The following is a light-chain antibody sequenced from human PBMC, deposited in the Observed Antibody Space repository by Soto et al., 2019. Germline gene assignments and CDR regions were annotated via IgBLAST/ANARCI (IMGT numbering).Light chain of an antibody. CDR3: NSFTSSSTVI. J-gene: IGLJ2*01. Sequence: QSALTQPASVSGSPGQSITISCTGTNSDVGGYNYVSWYQQHPGKAPKLMIYEVSHRPSGVSSRFSGSKSGNTASLTISGLQAEDEADYYCNSFTSSSTVIFGGGTKLTVL. CDR2: EVS. V-gene: IGLV2-14*03. CDR1: NSDVGGYNY.